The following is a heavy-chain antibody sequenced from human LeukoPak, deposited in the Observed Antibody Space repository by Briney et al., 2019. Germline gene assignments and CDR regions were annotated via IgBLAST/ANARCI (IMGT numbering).Heavy chain of an antibody. D-gene: IGHD3-3*01. CDR2: IKSKTDGGTT. CDR3: TTGQNYDDFDY. V-gene: IGHV3-15*01. CDR1: GFTFSNAW. J-gene: IGHJ4*02. Sequence: GGSLRLSCAASGFTFSNAWMSWVRQAPGKGLEWVGRIKSKTDGGTTDYAAPVKGRFTIPRDDSKNTLYLQMNSLKTEDTAVYYCTTGQNYDDFDYWGQGTLVTVSS.